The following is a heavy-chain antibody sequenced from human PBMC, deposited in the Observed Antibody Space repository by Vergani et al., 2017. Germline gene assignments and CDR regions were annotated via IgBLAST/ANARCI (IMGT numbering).Heavy chain of an antibody. J-gene: IGHJ6*02. V-gene: IGHV5-10-1*01. CDR2: IDPSDSYT. CDR3: ARQVAVAGKWWGPYYYYGMDV. CDR1: GYSFTSYW. Sequence: EVQLVQSGAEVKKPGESLRISCKGSGYSFTSYWISWVRQMPGKGLEWMGRIDPSDSYTNYSPYFQGHVTISADKSISTAYIQWSSLKASDTAMYYCARQVAVAGKWWGPYYYYGMDVWGQGTTVTVSS. D-gene: IGHD6-19*01.